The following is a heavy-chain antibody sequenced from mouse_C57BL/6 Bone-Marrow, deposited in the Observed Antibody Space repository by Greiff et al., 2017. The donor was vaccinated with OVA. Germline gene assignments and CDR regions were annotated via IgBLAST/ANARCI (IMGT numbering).Heavy chain of an antibody. CDR2: IYPGSGST. V-gene: IGHV1-55*01. D-gene: IGHD1-1*01. J-gene: IGHJ2*01. CDR3: ARDLYYYLY. CDR1: GYTFTSYW. Sequence: QVQLQQPGAELVRPGSSVKLSCKASGYTFTSYWITWVKQRPGQGLEWIGDIYPGSGSTNYNEKFKSKATLTVDTSSSTAYMQLSSLTSEDSAVYYCARDLYYYLYWGQGTTLTVSS.